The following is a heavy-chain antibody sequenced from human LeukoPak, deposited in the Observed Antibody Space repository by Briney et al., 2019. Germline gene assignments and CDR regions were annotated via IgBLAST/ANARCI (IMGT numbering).Heavy chain of an antibody. J-gene: IGHJ4*02. CDR2: ISYDGSNK. V-gene: IGHV3-30*18. D-gene: IGHD2-2*01. CDR1: GFTFSSYG. Sequence: GGSLRLSCAASGFTFSSYGMHRVRQAPGKGLEWVAVISYDGSNKYYADSVKGRFTISRDNSKNTLYLQMNSLRAEDTAVYYCAKDSSQFDYWGQGTLVTVSS. CDR3: AKDSSQFDY.